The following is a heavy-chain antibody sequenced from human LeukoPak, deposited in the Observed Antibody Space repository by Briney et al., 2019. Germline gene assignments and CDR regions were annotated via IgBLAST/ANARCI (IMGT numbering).Heavy chain of an antibody. CDR3: ARGYGSGSYYRGWFDP. D-gene: IGHD3-10*01. CDR2: IYPGDSDT. CDR1: GYSFTSYW. J-gene: IGHJ5*02. V-gene: IGHV5-51*01. Sequence: GESLKIPCKGSGYSFTSYWIGWVRQMAGKGLEWMGIIYPGDSDTRYSPSFQGQVTISADKSISTAYLQWSSLKASDTAMYYCARGYGSGSYYRGWFDPWGQGTLVTVSS.